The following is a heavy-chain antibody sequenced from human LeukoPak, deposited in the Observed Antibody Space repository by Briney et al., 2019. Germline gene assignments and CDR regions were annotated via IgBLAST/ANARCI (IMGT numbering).Heavy chain of an antibody. CDR2: ISGSGGST. CDR1: GFTFSSYA. V-gene: IGHV3-23*01. D-gene: IGHD3-9*01. J-gene: IGHJ6*02. Sequence: GGSLRLSCAASGFTFSSYAMSWVRQAPGKGLEWVSAISGSGGSTYYADSVKGRFTISRDNSKNTLYLQMNSLRAEDTAVYYCAREVSLRYFENYYYGMDVWGQGTTVTVSS. CDR3: AREVSLRYFENYYYGMDV.